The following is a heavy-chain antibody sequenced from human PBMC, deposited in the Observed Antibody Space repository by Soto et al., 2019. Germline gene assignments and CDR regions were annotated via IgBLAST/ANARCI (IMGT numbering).Heavy chain of an antibody. Sequence: SETLSLTCTLSGGSLSISDYYWGWIRQPPGKGLEWIGGIYYTGHTYFNVSLQSRVTISIDTSKNQFSLTLRSMTAADTAIYYCAGNRGISAAGTQGWFDPWGQGTLVTVSS. CDR1: GGSLSISDYY. CDR2: IYYTGHT. CDR3: AGNRGISAAGTQGWFDP. V-gene: IGHV4-39*01. J-gene: IGHJ5*02. D-gene: IGHD6-13*01.